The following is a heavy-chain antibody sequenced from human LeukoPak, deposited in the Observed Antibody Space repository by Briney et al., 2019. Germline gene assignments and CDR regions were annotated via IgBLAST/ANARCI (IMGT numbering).Heavy chain of an antibody. V-gene: IGHV4-39*01. CDR1: GGSISTSSYY. J-gene: IGHJ5*02. CDR2: IYYSGNT. Sequence: SETLSLTCTVSGGSISTSSYYWAWIRQPPGKGLEWIGSIYYSGNTYYNSSLESRVTISVDTSDKHFSLELTSVTAADTAVYCCARPRSLAAPSSWFDPWGQGTLVIVSS. D-gene: IGHD2-15*01. CDR3: ARPRSLAAPSSWFDP.